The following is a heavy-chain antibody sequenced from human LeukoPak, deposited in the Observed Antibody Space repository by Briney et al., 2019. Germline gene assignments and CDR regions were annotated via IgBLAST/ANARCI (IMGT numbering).Heavy chain of an antibody. CDR3: ARERSITIFGVVKYGMDV. Sequence: ASVMVSCKASGYTFTSYDINWVRQATGQGLEWVGWMNPNSGNTGYSQKFQGRVTMTRNTSISTAYMELSSLRSEDTAVYYCARERSITIFGVVKYGMDVWGQGTTVTVSS. CDR2: MNPNSGNT. J-gene: IGHJ6*02. D-gene: IGHD3-3*01. CDR1: GYTFTSYD. V-gene: IGHV1-8*01.